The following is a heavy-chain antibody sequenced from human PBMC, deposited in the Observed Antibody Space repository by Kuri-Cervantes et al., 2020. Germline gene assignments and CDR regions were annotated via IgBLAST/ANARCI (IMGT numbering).Heavy chain of an antibody. J-gene: IGHJ6*02. Sequence: GESLKISCAASGFNFFSYCMHWVRQAPGKGLEWVADISYDGSETHYADSVKGRFTISRENAKNSLYLQMNSLRAGDTAVYYCARDAHGMDVWGQGTTVTVSS. CDR2: ISYDGSET. CDR1: GFNFFSYC. V-gene: IGHV3-30*14. CDR3: ARDAHGMDV.